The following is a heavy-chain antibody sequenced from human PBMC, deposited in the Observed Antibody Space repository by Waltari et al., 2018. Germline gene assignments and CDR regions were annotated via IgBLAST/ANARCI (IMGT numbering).Heavy chain of an antibody. CDR1: GGSLSGGTYS. Sequence: QLQLQESGSGLVKPSETLSLTCVVSGGSLSGGTYSWNWIRQPPGKGLEWIGLIYVTGSTYSNPSLKSRLTMSVDMSKNQFSLKLTSATAADTGIYYCARVQCADFSYHFDYWGRGTLVTVSS. CDR2: IYVTGST. CDR3: ARVQCADFSYHFDY. V-gene: IGHV4-30-2*01. D-gene: IGHD2-21*02. J-gene: IGHJ4*02.